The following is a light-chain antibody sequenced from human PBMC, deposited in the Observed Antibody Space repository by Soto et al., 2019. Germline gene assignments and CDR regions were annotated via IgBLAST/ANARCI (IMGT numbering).Light chain of an antibody. CDR2: TAS. V-gene: IGKV1-5*03. Sequence: DIQMTQSPSTLSASVGDRVTITCRASQTISSWLAWYQQKPGKAPNLLIYTASTVESGVPPRFSGSGSGTEFTLTISSLQPDDCATYYCQQYKSYAWTFGQGTKVE. CDR3: QQYKSYAWT. J-gene: IGKJ1*01. CDR1: QTISSW.